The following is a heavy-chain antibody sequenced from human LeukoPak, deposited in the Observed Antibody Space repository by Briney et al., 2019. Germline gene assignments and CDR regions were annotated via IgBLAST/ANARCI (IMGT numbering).Heavy chain of an antibody. CDR3: ARDLASGYYFDY. Sequence: ASVKVSCKASGGTFSSYAISWVRQAPGQGLEWMGIINPSGGSTSYAQKFQGRVTMTRDTSTSTVYMELSSLRSEDTAVYYCARDLASGYYFDYWGQEPWSPSPQ. CDR1: GGTFSSYA. V-gene: IGHV1-46*01. CDR2: INPSGGST. D-gene: IGHD6-25*01. J-gene: IGHJ4*01.